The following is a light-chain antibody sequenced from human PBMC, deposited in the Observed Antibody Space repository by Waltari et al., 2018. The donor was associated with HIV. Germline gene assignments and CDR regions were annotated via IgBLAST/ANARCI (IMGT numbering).Light chain of an antibody. J-gene: IGLJ3*02. CDR3: AVWDDSLRGGV. CDR1: SSPIGDFS. CDR2: ANN. Sequence: QPVLTQPLSASGTPGQRVTISCPGSSSPIGDFSVSRYQHLPGAAPKLLIYANNQRPSGVPDRFSGSRSGTSASLAISGLRSEDEAVYSCAVWDDSLRGGVFGGGTKLTVL. V-gene: IGLV1-47*01.